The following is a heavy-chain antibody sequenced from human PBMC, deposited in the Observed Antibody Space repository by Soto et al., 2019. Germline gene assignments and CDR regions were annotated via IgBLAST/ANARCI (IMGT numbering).Heavy chain of an antibody. CDR1: GFTFDDYA. V-gene: IGHV3-9*01. CDR2: ISWNSGSI. Sequence: EVQLVESGGGLVQPGRSLRLSCAASGFTFDDYAMHWVRQAPGKGLEWVSGISWNSGSIGYADSVKGRFTISRDNAKNALYLQMNSRRAEDTPLYYCARGGQLLSEGGGYWGQGTLVTVSS. CDR3: ARGGQLLSEGGGY. J-gene: IGHJ4*02. D-gene: IGHD2-2*01.